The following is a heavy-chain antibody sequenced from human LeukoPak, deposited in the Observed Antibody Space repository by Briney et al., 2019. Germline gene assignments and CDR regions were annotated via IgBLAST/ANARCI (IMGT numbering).Heavy chain of an antibody. V-gene: IGHV3-30-3*01. J-gene: IGHJ4*02. CDR3: AKVLFGSGPQEDRYFDY. CDR1: GFTFSSYA. CDR2: ISYDGSNK. D-gene: IGHD2-15*01. Sequence: GGSLRLSCAASGFTFSSYAMHWVRQAPGKGLEWVAVISYDGSNKYYADSVKGRFTISRDNSKNTLYLQMNSLRAEDTAVYYCAKVLFGSGPQEDRYFDYWGQGTLVTVSS.